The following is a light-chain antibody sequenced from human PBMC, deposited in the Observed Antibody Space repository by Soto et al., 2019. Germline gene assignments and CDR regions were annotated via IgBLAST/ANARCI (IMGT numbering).Light chain of an antibody. J-gene: IGKJ4*01. CDR2: AVS. CDR3: QQLNSYPLT. CDR1: QGISSY. V-gene: IGKV1-9*01. Sequence: DIQLTQSPSFLSASIGDRVTITCRASQGISSYLAWYQQKPGIAPKLLMYAVSTLQSGVPSRFSGSGSGTEFTLTISSLQPEDFATYYCQQLNSYPLTFGGGTKVEIK.